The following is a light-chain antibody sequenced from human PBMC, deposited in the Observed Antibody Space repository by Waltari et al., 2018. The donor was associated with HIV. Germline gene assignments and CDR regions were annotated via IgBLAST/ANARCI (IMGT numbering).Light chain of an antibody. Sequence: QSVVIQPPSASGTPGQRVTISCTGNSFNIGRNYVYWYQQFPGTAPKFLIYRNNLRPSWVPDRSSASKAGTSASRAISGLRSEDEANYYCATWDDSLSAVVFGEGTKLTVL. CDR3: ATWDDSLSAVV. CDR1: SFNIGRNY. CDR2: RNN. J-gene: IGLJ2*01. V-gene: IGLV1-47*01.